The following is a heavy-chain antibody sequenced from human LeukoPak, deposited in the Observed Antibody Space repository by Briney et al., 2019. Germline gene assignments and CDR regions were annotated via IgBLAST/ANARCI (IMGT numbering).Heavy chain of an antibody. V-gene: IGHV3-23*01. Sequence: GGSLRLSCAASGFTFSSYAMSWVRQAPGKGLEWVSAISGSGGSTYYADSVKGRFTISRDNSKNTLYLQMNSLRPEDTAIYYCARSGGYIDYWGQGTLVTVSS. D-gene: IGHD3-22*01. CDR3: ARSGGYIDY. J-gene: IGHJ4*02. CDR1: GFTFSSYA. CDR2: ISGSGGST.